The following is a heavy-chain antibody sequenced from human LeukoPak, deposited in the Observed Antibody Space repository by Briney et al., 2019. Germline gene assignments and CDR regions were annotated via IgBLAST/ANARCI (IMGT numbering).Heavy chain of an antibody. J-gene: IGHJ4*02. Sequence: SETLSLTCTVSGGSISIYYWNWIRQPPGKGLEWIGYIYNSGSTSYNPSLKSRVTISVDTSKNQFSLKLTSVTAADTAVYYCARDVFSGYHDSWGQGTLVTVSS. V-gene: IGHV4-59*01. D-gene: IGHD3-22*01. CDR2: IYNSGST. CDR1: GGSISIYY. CDR3: ARDVFSGYHDS.